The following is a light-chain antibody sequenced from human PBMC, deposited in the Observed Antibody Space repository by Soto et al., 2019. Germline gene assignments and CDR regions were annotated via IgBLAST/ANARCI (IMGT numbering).Light chain of an antibody. CDR2: GAS. Sequence: EIVLTQSPGTLSLSPGERATLSCRASQSVSSYLACYQQKPGQAPRLLIYGASSRATGIPDRFSGSGSGTDLTLIISRLEPEDFAVYYCQQYGRPSRTFGQGTLVEIK. V-gene: IGKV3-20*01. CDR3: QQYGRPSRT. CDR1: QSVSSY. J-gene: IGKJ1*01.